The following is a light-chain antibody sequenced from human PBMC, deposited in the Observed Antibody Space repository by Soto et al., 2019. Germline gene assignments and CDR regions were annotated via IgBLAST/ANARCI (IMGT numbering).Light chain of an antibody. CDR3: ATWHDSFYV. V-gene: IGLV1-44*01. Sequence: QSVLTQPPSASGTPGQTVIVSCSGSTPDIGTNAVNWFQHLPGTAPKLLIYTNNQRPSGVPDRFSGSKSGTSASLAISGLQSEDEADYYCATWHDSFYVFGTGTKLTVL. CDR1: TPDIGTNA. CDR2: TNN. J-gene: IGLJ1*01.